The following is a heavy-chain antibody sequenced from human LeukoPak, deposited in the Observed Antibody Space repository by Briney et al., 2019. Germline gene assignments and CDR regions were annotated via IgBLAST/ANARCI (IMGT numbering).Heavy chain of an antibody. V-gene: IGHV4-39*01. Sequence: SETLSLTCTVSGGSISSSSAYWGWIRQPPGKGLEWIGSIYYSKNTYYNPSLKSRVTISADTSKNQCSLTLGSVSATDTAVYYCVSPRGFSYGYFDYWGQGTLVTVSS. CDR3: VSPRGFSYGYFDY. J-gene: IGHJ4*02. CDR1: GGSISSSSAY. CDR2: IYYSKNT. D-gene: IGHD5-18*01.